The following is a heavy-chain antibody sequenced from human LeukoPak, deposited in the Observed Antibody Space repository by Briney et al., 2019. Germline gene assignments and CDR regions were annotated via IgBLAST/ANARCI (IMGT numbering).Heavy chain of an antibody. D-gene: IGHD1-26*01. V-gene: IGHV3-7*01. CDR3: ARDTYYPYFDY. CDR2: IKQDGSEK. J-gene: IGHJ4*02. Sequence: PGGSLRLSCAASGFTFSSYWMSWVRRAPGKGLEWVANIKQDGSEKYYVDSVKGRFTISRDNAKNSLYLQMNSLRAEDTAVYYCARDTYYPYFDYWGQGTLVTVSS. CDR1: GFTFSSYW.